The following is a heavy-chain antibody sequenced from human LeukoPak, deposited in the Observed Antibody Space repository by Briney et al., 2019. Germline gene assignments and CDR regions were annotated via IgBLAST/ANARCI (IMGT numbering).Heavy chain of an antibody. V-gene: IGHV3-74*01. D-gene: IGHD2-21*02. CDR2: INSDGSST. Sequence: AGGSLRLSCAASGFTLSAYWMFWARQAPGKGPVWVARINSDGSSTSYADSVRGRFTISRDDAKNTLDLQMDSLTVKDTAVYYCARAKSEPGAAIPDYWGPGTLVTVSS. J-gene: IGHJ4*02. CDR1: GFTLSAYW. CDR3: ARAKSEPGAAIPDY.